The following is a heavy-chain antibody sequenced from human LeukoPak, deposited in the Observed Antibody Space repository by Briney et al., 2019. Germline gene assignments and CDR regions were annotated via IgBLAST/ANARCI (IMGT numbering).Heavy chain of an antibody. J-gene: IGHJ3*02. CDR2: IYYSGST. Sequence: PSETLSLTCTVSGGSISSYYWSWIRQPPGKGLEWIGYIYYSGSTYYNPSLKSRVTISVDTSKNQFSLKLSSVTAADTAVYYCARAITKIVVARASDAFDIWGQGTMVTVSS. CDR1: GGSISSYY. D-gene: IGHD3-22*01. CDR3: ARAITKIVVARASDAFDI. V-gene: IGHV4-59*08.